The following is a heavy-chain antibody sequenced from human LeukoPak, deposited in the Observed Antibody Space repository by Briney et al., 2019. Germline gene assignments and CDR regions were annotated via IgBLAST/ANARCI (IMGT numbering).Heavy chain of an antibody. V-gene: IGHV3-43*01. Sequence: GGSLRLSCAASGFNFDDYTMHWLRQPPGKGLQWVSLISWDGGTIYYADSVKGRFTISRDNSKEVLYLQMDSLTTDDTALYYCAKMAVENYYDSSDYSNYYMDAWGKGTPTIV. CDR1: GFNFDDYT. D-gene: IGHD3-22*01. CDR3: AKMAVENYYDSSDYSNYYMDA. CDR2: ISWDGGTI. J-gene: IGHJ6*03.